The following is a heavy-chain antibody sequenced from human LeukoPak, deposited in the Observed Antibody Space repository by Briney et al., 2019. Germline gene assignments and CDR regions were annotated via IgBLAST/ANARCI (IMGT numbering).Heavy chain of an antibody. CDR2: IYYSGST. Sequence: SETLSLTCTVSGGSISSYYWSWIRQPPGKGLEWIGYIYYSGSTNYKPSLKSRVTISVDTSKNQFSLKLSSVTAADTAVYYCARRRAGYSSSWFPAAVWFDPWGQGTLVTVSS. CDR3: ARRRAGYSSSWFPAAVWFDP. D-gene: IGHD6-13*01. J-gene: IGHJ5*02. V-gene: IGHV4-59*12. CDR1: GGSISSYY.